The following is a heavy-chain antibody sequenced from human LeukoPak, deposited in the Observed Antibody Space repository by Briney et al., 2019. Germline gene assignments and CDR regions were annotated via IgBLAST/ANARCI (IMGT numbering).Heavy chain of an antibody. Sequence: GGSLRLSCAASGLTFSSYWMSWVRQAPGKGLEWVANIKQDGSEKYYVDSVKGRFTISRDNAKNTLYLQMNSLRAEDTAVYYCARACSGSYYAYFDYWGQGTLVTVSS. J-gene: IGHJ4*02. V-gene: IGHV3-7*04. CDR2: IKQDGSEK. CDR1: GLTFSSYW. CDR3: ARACSGSYYAYFDY. D-gene: IGHD3-10*02.